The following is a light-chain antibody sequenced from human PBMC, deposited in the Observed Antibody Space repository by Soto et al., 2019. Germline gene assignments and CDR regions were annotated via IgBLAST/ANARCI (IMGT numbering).Light chain of an antibody. J-gene: IGKJ2*01. CDR3: PHHDTLPYT. CDR1: QSISSW. Sequence: DIQMTQFPSTLSASVGDRVTITCRASQSISSWLAWYQQKPGKAPKLLIYKASSLESGVPSTFSGSGSGTEFTVTIIGLHPDDLSTYYCPHHDTLPYTFGQGTKLEIQ. V-gene: IGKV1-5*03. CDR2: KAS.